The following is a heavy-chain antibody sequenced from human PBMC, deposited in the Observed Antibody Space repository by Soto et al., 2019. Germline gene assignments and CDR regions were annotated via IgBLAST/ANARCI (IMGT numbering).Heavy chain of an antibody. J-gene: IGHJ4*02. CDR3: ARGPPNWGFDY. V-gene: IGHV1-8*01. Sequence: QVQLVQSGAEVKKPGASVKVSCKASGYTFTSYDINWVRQATGQGLEWMGWMSPKTGNTGYAQKFQGRVIMTRTTSASTAYMELSSLTSDDTAVYYCARGPPNWGFDYWGQGTLVTVSS. D-gene: IGHD7-27*01. CDR1: GYTFTSYD. CDR2: MSPKTGNT.